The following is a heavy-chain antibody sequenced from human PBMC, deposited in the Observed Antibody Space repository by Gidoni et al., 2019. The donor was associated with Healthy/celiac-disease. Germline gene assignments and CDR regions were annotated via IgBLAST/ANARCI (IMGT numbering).Heavy chain of an antibody. D-gene: IGHD4-17*01. CDR3: ARAPEYGDYADSSYYGMDV. J-gene: IGHJ6*02. V-gene: IGHV4-4*02. Sequence: NPSLKSRVTISVDKSKNQFSLKLSSVTAADTAVYYCARAPEYGDYADSSYYGMDVWGQGTTVTVSS.